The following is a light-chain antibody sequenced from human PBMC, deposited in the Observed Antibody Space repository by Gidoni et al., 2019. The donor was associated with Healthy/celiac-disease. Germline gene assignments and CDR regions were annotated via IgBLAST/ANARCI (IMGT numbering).Light chain of an antibody. Sequence: DIQFTQSPSFLSASVGDRVTITCRASQGISSYLAWYQQKPGKAPKLLIYAASTLQSRVPSRFSGSGSGTEFTLTISRLQPEDFATYYCQQLNSYLTFGQGTKVEIK. J-gene: IGKJ1*01. CDR3: QQLNSYLT. CDR1: QGISSY. CDR2: AAS. V-gene: IGKV1-9*01.